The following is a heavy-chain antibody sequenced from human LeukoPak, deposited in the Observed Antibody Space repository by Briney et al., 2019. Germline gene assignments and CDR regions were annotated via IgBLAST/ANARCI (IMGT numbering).Heavy chain of an antibody. CDR2: IRYDGSNK. V-gene: IGHV3-30*02. Sequence: GGSLRLSCAASGFTFSSYGMHWVRQAPGKGLEWVAFIRYDGSNKYYADSVKGRFTISRDNAKNSLYLQMNSLRAEDTAVYYCARDRDSGSFQPDYWGQGTLVTVSS. J-gene: IGHJ4*02. D-gene: IGHD1-26*01. CDR1: GFTFSSYG. CDR3: ARDRDSGSFQPDY.